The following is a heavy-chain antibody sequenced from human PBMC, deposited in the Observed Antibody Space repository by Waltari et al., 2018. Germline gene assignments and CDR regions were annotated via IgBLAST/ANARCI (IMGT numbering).Heavy chain of an antibody. CDR1: GGSISSSSYY. CDR2: IYYSGST. J-gene: IGHJ4*02. Sequence: QLQLQESGPGLVKPSETLSLTCTVSGGSISSSSYYWGWIRQPPGKGLEWIGSIYYSGSTDYNPSLKSRVTISVDTSKNQFSLKLSSVTAADTAVYYCARHQYYYDSSGYPSWGQGTLVTVSS. CDR3: ARHQYYYDSSGYPS. V-gene: IGHV4-39*07. D-gene: IGHD3-22*01.